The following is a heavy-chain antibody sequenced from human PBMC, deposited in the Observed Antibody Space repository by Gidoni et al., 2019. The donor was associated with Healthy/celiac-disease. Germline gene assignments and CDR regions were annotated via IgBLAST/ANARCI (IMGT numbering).Heavy chain of an antibody. CDR1: GGTFRSYA. V-gene: IGHV1-69*01. D-gene: IGHD2-2*01. Sequence: QVHLVQSGAEVTKPGSSVTVSCQASGGTFRSYAIRWVRQAPGQGLEWMGGIIPIFGTANYAQKFQGRVTMTADESTSTAYMELSSLRSEDTAVYYCARARVYCSSTSGLMAGVDYWGQGTLVTVSS. J-gene: IGHJ4*02. CDR3: ARARVYCSSTSGLMAGVDY. CDR2: IIPIFGTA.